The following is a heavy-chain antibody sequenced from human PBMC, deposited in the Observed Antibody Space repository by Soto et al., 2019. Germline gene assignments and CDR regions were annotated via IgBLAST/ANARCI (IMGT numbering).Heavy chain of an antibody. CDR2: MSSSGDSI. V-gene: IGHV3-11*01. CDR3: ARVRFGQWGYAMDV. Sequence: QVQLVESGGGLVKPGGSLRLSCAASGITFSDCYMNWIRQAPGKGPEWVSYMSSSGDSINYAGSVRGRFTVSRDNAKNSLYLQMNSLRAEDTAMYYCARVRFGQWGYAMDVWGQGTTVTVSS. CDR1: GITFSDCY. D-gene: IGHD3-10*01. J-gene: IGHJ6*02.